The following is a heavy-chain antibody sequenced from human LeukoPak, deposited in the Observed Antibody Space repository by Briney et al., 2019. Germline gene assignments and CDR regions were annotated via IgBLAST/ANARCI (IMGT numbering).Heavy chain of an antibody. V-gene: IGHV3-30*04. CDR2: ISYDGSNK. D-gene: IGHD6-13*01. Sequence: GRSLRLSCAAPGFTFSSYAMHWVRQAPGKGLEWVAVISYDGSNKYYADSVKGRFTISRDNSKNTLYLQMNSLRAEDTAVYYCARDHVAAAVGYNWFDPWGQGTLVTVSS. J-gene: IGHJ5*02. CDR3: ARDHVAAAVGYNWFDP. CDR1: GFTFSSYA.